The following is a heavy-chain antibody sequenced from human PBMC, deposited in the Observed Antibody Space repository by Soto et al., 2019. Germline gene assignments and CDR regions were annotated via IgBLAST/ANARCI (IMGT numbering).Heavy chain of an antibody. V-gene: IGHV4-34*01. J-gene: IGHJ1*01. CDR2: INHSGST. D-gene: IGHD2-2*01. Sequence: QVQLQQWGAGLLKPSETLSLTCAVYGGSFSGYYWSWIRQPPGKGLEWIGEINHSGSTNYNPSLKSRVTRSVDTSKNHFSLKLSSVTAADTAVYYCARKRALGYCSSTSCYLRAEYFQHWGQGTLVTVSS. CDR1: GGSFSGYY. CDR3: ARKRALGYCSSTSCYLRAEYFQH.